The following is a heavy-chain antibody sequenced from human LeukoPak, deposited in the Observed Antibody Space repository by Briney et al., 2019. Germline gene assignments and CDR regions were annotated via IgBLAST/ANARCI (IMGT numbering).Heavy chain of an antibody. V-gene: IGHV3-30*18. CDR3: AKTKRGSYGLYYFDY. J-gene: IGHJ4*02. Sequence: PGRSLRLSCAASGFTFSSYAMHWVRQAPGKGLEWVAVISYDGSNKYYADSVKGRFTISRDNSKNTLYQQMNSLRAEDTAVYYCAKTKRGSYGLYYFDYWGQGTLVTVSS. CDR1: GFTFSSYA. D-gene: IGHD1-26*01. CDR2: ISYDGSNK.